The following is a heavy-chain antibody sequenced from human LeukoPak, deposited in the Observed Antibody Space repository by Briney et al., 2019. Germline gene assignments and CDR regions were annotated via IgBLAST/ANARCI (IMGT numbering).Heavy chain of an antibody. CDR1: GFTFDDYA. D-gene: IGHD5-12*01. CDR2: ISGDGGST. CDR3: AKDRYSGYDFIDY. J-gene: IGHJ4*02. Sequence: PGGSLRLSCAASGFTFDDYAMHWVRQAPGKGLEWVSLISGDGGSTYYADSVKGRFTISRDNSKNSLYLQMNSLRTEDTALYYWAKDRYSGYDFIDYWGQGTLVTVSS. V-gene: IGHV3-43*02.